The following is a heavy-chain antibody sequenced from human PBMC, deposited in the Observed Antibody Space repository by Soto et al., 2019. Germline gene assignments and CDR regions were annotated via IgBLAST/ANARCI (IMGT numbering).Heavy chain of an antibody. CDR2: IFSNDEK. J-gene: IGHJ2*01. CDR3: ARIQEGYKEGLWYFDL. V-gene: IGHV2-26*01. D-gene: IGHD5-12*01. CDR1: GFSLSNARMG. Sequence: QVTLKESGPVLVKPTETLTLTCTVSGFSLSNARMGVSWIRQPPGKALEWLAHIFSNDEKCYSTSLKSRLTIYKDTPNSQVLLTMANTDSVNTASYYCARIQEGYKEGLWYFDLWGRGTLVTVAS.